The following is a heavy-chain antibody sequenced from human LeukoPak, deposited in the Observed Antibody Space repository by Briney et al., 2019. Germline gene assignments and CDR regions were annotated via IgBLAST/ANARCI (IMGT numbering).Heavy chain of an antibody. Sequence: GASVKVSCKASGYTFTSYYMHWVRQAPGQGLEWMGIINPSGGSTSYAQKFQGRVTMTRDMSTSTVYMELSSLRSEDTAVYYCARDPYSYYDFWSGYPPSQATGYMDVWGKGTTVTVSS. V-gene: IGHV1-46*01. D-gene: IGHD3-3*01. CDR2: INPSGGST. CDR3: ARDPYSYYDFWSGYPPSQATGYMDV. J-gene: IGHJ6*03. CDR1: GYTFTSYY.